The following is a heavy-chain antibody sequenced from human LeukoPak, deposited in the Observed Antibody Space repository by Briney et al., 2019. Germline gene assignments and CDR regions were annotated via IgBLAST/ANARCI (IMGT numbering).Heavy chain of an antibody. CDR3: ARSYSSSWYDWFDP. D-gene: IGHD6-13*01. CDR1: GGSISSYY. Sequence: AETLSLTCTVSGGSISSYYWSWVRQPPGKGLEWIGYIYYSGSPNYNAALTSRGTISVNASKNQFSLKLSSVTAADTAVYYCARSYSSSWYDWFDPWGQGTLVTVSS. V-gene: IGHV4-59*01. CDR2: IYYSGSP. J-gene: IGHJ5*02.